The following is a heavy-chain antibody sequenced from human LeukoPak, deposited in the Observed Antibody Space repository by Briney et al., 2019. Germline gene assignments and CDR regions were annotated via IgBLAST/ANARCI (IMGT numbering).Heavy chain of an antibody. CDR1: GYTFTGYY. Sequence: GASVKVSCKASGYTFTGYYMHWVRQAPGQGLEWMGWINPNSGGTNYAQKFQGRVTMTRDTSISTAYMELSRLRSGDTAVYYCARDQTQTIFGVVIPLFDYWGQGTLVTVSS. D-gene: IGHD3-3*01. CDR3: ARDQTQTIFGVVIPLFDY. CDR2: INPNSGGT. V-gene: IGHV1-2*02. J-gene: IGHJ4*02.